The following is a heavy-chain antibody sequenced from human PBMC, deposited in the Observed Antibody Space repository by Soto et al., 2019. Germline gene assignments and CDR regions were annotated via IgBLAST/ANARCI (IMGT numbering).Heavy chain of an antibody. CDR3: ARRGYSSSWYYFYY. Sequence: SETLSLTCTVSGGSISSYYWSWIRQPPGKGLEWIGSIYYSGSTYYNPALKSRVTISVDTSKNQFSLKLSSVTAADTAVYYCARRGYSSSWYYFYYWGQGTLVTVSS. J-gene: IGHJ4*02. CDR2: IYYSGST. V-gene: IGHV4-59*05. CDR1: GGSISSYY. D-gene: IGHD6-13*01.